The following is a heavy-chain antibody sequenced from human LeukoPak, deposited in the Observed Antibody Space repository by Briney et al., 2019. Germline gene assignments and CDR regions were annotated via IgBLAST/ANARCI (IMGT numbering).Heavy chain of an antibody. J-gene: IGHJ6*03. CDR3: ARVSWFPGTSYYYMDV. CDR2: VYDSGTT. D-gene: IGHD1-1*01. V-gene: IGHV4-59*07. Sequence: SCSVWLTFVFCRGSISGYYRSCNTKPPGKGLDWFGYVYDSGTTNYNPSLKSQVTISVDTSNNQFSMKLRSVTAADTAVYYCARVSWFPGTSYYYMDVWRKGTTVTVSS. CDR1: RGSISGYY.